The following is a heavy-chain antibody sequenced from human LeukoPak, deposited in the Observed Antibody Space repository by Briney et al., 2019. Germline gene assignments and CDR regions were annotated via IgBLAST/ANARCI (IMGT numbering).Heavy chain of an antibody. CDR3: ARGNREGFWAPFTD. V-gene: IGHV1-69*13. Sequence: ASVKVSCKASGGTFSSYAISWVRQAPGQGLEWMGGIIPIFGTANYAQKFQGRVTITADESTSTAYMELSSLRPEDTAVYYCARGNREGFWAPFTDWGQGTLVTVSS. CDR2: IIPIFGTA. D-gene: IGHD3-3*01. J-gene: IGHJ4*02. CDR1: GGTFSSYA.